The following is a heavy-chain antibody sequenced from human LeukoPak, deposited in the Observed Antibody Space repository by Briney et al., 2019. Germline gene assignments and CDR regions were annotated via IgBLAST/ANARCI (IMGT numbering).Heavy chain of an antibody. CDR1: GFTFSSNG. CDR3: AKDQQWLVPNDAFDI. CDR2: ISYDGSNK. Sequence: PGRSLRLSCAASGFTFSSNGMHWVRQAPGKGLEWVAVISYDGSNKYYADSVKGRFTISRDNSKNTLYLQMNSLRAEDTAVYYCAKDQQWLVPNDAFDIWGQGTMVTVSS. J-gene: IGHJ3*02. V-gene: IGHV3-30*18. D-gene: IGHD6-19*01.